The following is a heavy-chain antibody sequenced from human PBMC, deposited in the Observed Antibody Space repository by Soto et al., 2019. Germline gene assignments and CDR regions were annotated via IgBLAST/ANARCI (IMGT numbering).Heavy chain of an antibody. V-gene: IGHV4-30-2*01. D-gene: IGHD1-26*01. CDR2: IYHSGST. CDR1: GGSISSGGYS. CDR3: ARGPSGSYYVDYFDY. Sequence: PSETLSLTCAVSGGSISSGGYSWSWIRQPPGKGLEWIGYIYHSGSTYYNPSLKSRVTISVDRSKNQLSLKLSSVTAADTAVYYCARGPSGSYYVDYFDYWGQGTLVTVSS. J-gene: IGHJ4*02.